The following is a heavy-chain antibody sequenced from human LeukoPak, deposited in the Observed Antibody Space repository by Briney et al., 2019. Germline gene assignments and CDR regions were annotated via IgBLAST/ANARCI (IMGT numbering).Heavy chain of an antibody. Sequence: SWIRQAPGKGLEWVGRIKSKTDGGTTDYAAPVKGRFTISRDDSKNTLYLQMNSLKTEDTAVYYCTTAPYSSSPYFDYWGQGTLVTVSS. CDR3: TTAPYSSSPYFDY. D-gene: IGHD6-6*01. J-gene: IGHJ4*02. CDR2: IKSKTDGGTT. V-gene: IGHV3-15*01.